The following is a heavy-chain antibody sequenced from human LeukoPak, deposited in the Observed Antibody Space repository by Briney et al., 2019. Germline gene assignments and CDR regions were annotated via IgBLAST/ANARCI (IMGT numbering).Heavy chain of an antibody. V-gene: IGHV4-30-4*01. D-gene: IGHD5-18*01. CDR3: AMLPRELGRDTHTAMVTDY. J-gene: IGHJ4*02. Sequence: SQTLSLTCTVSGGSISSGDYYWRWIRQPPGKGLEWIGYIYYSGSTYYNPSLKSRVTISVDTSKNQFSLKLSSVTAADTAVYYCAMLPRELGRDTHTAMVTDYWGQGTLVTVSS. CDR1: GGSISSGDYY. CDR2: IYYSGST.